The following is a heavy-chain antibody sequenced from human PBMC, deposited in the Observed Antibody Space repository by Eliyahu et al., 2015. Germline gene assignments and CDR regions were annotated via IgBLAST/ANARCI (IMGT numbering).Heavy chain of an antibody. CDR3: AREYGYYGSGVLRATDDAFDI. CDR1: GGSISSXL. V-gene: IGHV4-59*13. J-gene: IGHJ3*02. D-gene: IGHD3-10*01. CDR2: IYYSGST. Sequence: QVQLQESGPGLVKPSETLSLTCTVSGGSISSXLLXLGPAAPPGRGREWIGYIYYSGSTNYNPSLKSRVTISVDTSKNQFSLKLSSVTAADTAVYYCAREYGYYGSGVLRATDDAFDIWGQGTMVTVSS.